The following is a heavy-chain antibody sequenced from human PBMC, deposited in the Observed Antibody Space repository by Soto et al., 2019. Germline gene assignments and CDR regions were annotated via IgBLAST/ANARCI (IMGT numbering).Heavy chain of an antibody. CDR1: GFTFSSYA. CDR2: ISGSGGST. V-gene: IGHV3-23*01. D-gene: IGHD6-13*01. CDR3: AKEGRIIAAAGSDY. Sequence: GGSLRLSCAASGFTFSSYAMSWVRQAPGKGLAWVSAISGSGGSTYYADSVKGRFTISRDNSKNTLYLQMNSRRAEDTAVYYCAKEGRIIAAAGSDYWGQGTLVTVSS. J-gene: IGHJ4*02.